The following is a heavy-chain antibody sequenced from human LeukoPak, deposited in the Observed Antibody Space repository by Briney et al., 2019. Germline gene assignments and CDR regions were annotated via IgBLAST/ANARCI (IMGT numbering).Heavy chain of an antibody. CDR3: AREGGPYRPLDY. V-gene: IGHV4-4*02. CDR1: GGSITNTNY. CDR2: VNLQGST. Sequence: SETLSLTCGVSGGSITNTNYWTWVRQPPAQRPEWIGEVNLQGSTNYNPSLMGRVAISVDTSENHISLQLTSVTAADTAVYYCAREGGPYRPLDYSGQGTLVTVSS. J-gene: IGHJ4*02.